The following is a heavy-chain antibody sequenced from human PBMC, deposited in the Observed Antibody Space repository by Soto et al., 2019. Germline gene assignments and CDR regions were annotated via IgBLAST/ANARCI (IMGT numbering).Heavy chain of an antibody. J-gene: IGHJ4*02. Sequence: SETLSLTCTVSGGSISSGGYYWSWIRQHPGKGLEWIGYIYYSGSTYYNPSLKSRVTISVDTSKNQFSLKLSSVTAADTAVYYCASTMIVPYYFDYWGQGXLVTVSS. CDR3: ASTMIVPYYFDY. D-gene: IGHD3-22*01. CDR1: GGSISSGGYY. CDR2: IYYSGST. V-gene: IGHV4-31*03.